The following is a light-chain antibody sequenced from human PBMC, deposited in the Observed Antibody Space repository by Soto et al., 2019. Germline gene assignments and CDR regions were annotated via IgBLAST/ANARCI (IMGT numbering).Light chain of an antibody. CDR1: SSDVGGYNY. CDR3: SSYAGXSNV. Sequence: QSVLTQPPSASGSPVQSVAISCTGTSSDVGGYNYVSWYQQHPGKAPKLMIYEVNKRPSGVPDRFSGSKSVNTASLTVSGLQAEDEADYYRSSYAGXSNVLGTGTKVXV. J-gene: IGLJ1*01. CDR2: EVN. V-gene: IGLV2-8*01.